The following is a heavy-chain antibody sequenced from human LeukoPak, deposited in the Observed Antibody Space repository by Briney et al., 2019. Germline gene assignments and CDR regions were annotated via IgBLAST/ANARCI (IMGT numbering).Heavy chain of an antibody. CDR2: ISYDGSNK. CDR3: ARGGYSYGLEGIVDY. V-gene: IGHV3-30*04. J-gene: IGHJ4*02. Sequence: GRSLRLSCAASGFTFSSYAMHWVRQAPGKGLEWVAVISYDGSNKYCADSVKGRFTISRDNSKNTLYLQMNSLRAEDTAVYYCARGGYSYGLEGIVDYWGQGTLVTVSS. D-gene: IGHD5-18*01. CDR1: GFTFSSYA.